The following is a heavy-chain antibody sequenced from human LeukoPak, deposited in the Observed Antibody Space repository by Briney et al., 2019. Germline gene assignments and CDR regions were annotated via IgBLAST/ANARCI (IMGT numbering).Heavy chain of an antibody. Sequence: GGSLRLSCAASGFTFSNYWINWVRQAAGKGLEWVANIQEDGSGKYYVDSVRGRFTISRDNAKNSLYLQMSSLRVEDTAVYYCARSSPAIGVGLWGQGTLVTVSS. J-gene: IGHJ4*02. CDR2: IQEDGSGK. CDR3: ARSSPAIGVGL. CDR1: GFTFSNYW. V-gene: IGHV3-7*03. D-gene: IGHD3-3*01.